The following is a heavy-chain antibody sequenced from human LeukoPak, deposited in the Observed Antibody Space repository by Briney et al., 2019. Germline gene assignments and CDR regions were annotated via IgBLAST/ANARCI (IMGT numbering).Heavy chain of an antibody. CDR3: ASTVVTHLFDY. CDR1: GFTFSSYS. V-gene: IGHV3-21*01. J-gene: IGHJ4*02. CDR2: ISSSSSYI. D-gene: IGHD4-23*01. Sequence: PGESLRLSCAASGFTFSSYSMNWVRQAPGKGLEWVSSISSSSSYIYYADSVKGRFTISRDNAKNSLYLQMNSLRAEDTAVYYCASTVVTHLFDYWGQGTLVTVSS.